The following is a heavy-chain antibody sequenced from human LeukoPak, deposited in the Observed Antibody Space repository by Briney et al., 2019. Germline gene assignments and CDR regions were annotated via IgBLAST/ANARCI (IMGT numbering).Heavy chain of an antibody. V-gene: IGHV1-2*06. CDR1: GYTFTGYH. D-gene: IGHD2-2*01. Sequence: ASVKVSCKASGYTFTGYHMHWVRQAPGQGLEWMGRINPNSGDANYAQKFQGRVAMTRDTSISTAFMELTRLRSDDTAVYYCARDYCSSTSCLFDYWGQGTLVTVSS. CDR3: ARDYCSSTSCLFDY. CDR2: INPNSGDA. J-gene: IGHJ4*02.